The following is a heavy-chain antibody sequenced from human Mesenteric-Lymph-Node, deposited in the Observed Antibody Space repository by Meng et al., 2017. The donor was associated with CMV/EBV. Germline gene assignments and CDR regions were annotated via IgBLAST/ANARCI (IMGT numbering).Heavy chain of an antibody. CDR3: ARQVYYDFWSGYYSAQWFDP. CDR2: IYYSGST. V-gene: IGHV4-39*01. D-gene: IGHD3-3*01. CDR1: SSSYY. Sequence: SSSYYWGWIRQPPGKGLEWIGSIYYSGSTYYNPSLKSRVTISVDTSKNQFSLKLSSVTAADTAVYYCARQVYYDFWSGYYSAQWFDPWGQGTLVTVSS. J-gene: IGHJ5*02.